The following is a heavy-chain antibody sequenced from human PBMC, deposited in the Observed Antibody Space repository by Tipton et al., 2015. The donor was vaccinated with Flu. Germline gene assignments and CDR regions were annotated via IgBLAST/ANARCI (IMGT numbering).Heavy chain of an antibody. CDR2: IYYSGST. CDR1: GYSISSGYY. V-gene: IGHV4-38-2*02. J-gene: IGHJ4*02. D-gene: IGHD2-2*01. CDR3: ARGDCSSTSCLDY. Sequence: LSCTVSGYSISSGYYWGWIRQPPGKGLEWIGYIYYSGSTNYNPSLKSRVTISADTSNNQFSLKLSSVTAADTAVYYCARGDCSSTSCLDYWGQGTLVTVSS.